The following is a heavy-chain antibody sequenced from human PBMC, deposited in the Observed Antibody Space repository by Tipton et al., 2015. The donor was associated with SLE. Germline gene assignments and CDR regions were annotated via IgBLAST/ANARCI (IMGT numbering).Heavy chain of an antibody. CDR2: ITPNRGGT. V-gene: IGHV1-2*02. Sequence: QLVQSGAEVKKPGASVKVSCQASGYTFTSYAISWVRQAPGQGLEWMGWITPNRGGTNYAQKFQRRVTMTRDTSITTAYMELSRLRFDVTAVYYCARVPGLPFFDFWGQGTMVTVSS. CDR1: GYTFTSYA. J-gene: IGHJ4*02. CDR3: ARVPGLPFFDF.